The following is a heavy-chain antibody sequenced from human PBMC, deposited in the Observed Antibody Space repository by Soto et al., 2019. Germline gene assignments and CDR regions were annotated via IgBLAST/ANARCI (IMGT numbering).Heavy chain of an antibody. V-gene: IGHV4-59*01. D-gene: IGHD2-2*01. Sequence: QVQLQESGPGLVKPSETLSLTCTVSGGSFSFYNWNWIRQSPAKGLEWIGYIYHSGRTNYNPSLKSRVTISVDTSKNQCSMQLNSVTAADTAVYYCATGDSTTYGDSFDVWGQGALVSVSP. CDR1: GGSFSFYN. CDR2: IYHSGRT. J-gene: IGHJ3*01. CDR3: ATGDSTTYGDSFDV.